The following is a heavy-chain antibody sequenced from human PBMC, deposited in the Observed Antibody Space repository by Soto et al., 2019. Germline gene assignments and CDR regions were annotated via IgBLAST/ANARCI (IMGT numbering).Heavy chain of an antibody. V-gene: IGHV3-53*01. CDR2: IYSGGST. D-gene: IGHD3-3*01. CDR1: GFTVSSNY. Sequence: PGGSLRLSCAASGFTVSSNYMSWVRQAPGKGPEWVSVIYSGGSTYYADSVKGRFTISRDNSKNTLYLQMNSLRAEDTAVYYCARTGFWSGYYQFYNYGMDVWGQGTTVTVSS. CDR3: ARTGFWSGYYQFYNYGMDV. J-gene: IGHJ6*02.